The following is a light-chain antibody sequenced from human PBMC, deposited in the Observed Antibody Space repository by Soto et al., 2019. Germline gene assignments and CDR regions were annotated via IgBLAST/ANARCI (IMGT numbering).Light chain of an antibody. CDR2: DAS. Sequence: DIQMTQSPSTLSASVGDRVNITCRASQSISSWLAWYQQKPGKAPKLLIYDASSLESGVPSRFSGSGSGTEYTLTISSLQPDDFATYYCQQYNSYSGTCGQGTKVEIK. V-gene: IGKV1-5*01. CDR3: QQYNSYSGT. J-gene: IGKJ1*01. CDR1: QSISSW.